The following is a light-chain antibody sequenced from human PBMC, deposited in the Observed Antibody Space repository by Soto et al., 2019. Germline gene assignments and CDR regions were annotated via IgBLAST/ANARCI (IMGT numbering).Light chain of an antibody. CDR1: SSDVGSYYL. CDR3: CSSAGSSTYV. CDR2: EGS. Sequence: QSALTQPDSVSGSPGQSVTISCTGSSSDVGSYYLVSWYQQHAGKAPKLMIDEGSKRPSGVSKRSSGSKSCNTASLTTTGLQDEDEADYYCCSSAGSSTYVFGTGTKVTVL. J-gene: IGLJ1*01. V-gene: IGLV2-23*01.